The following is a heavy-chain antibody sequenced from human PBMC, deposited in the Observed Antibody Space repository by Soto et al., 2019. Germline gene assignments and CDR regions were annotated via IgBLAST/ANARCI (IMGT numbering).Heavy chain of an antibody. CDR1: GFTFSHYA. J-gene: IGHJ4*02. Sequence: QVQLVESGGRVVQPGRSLRLSCAASGFTFSHYATHRVRQAPGKGLEWVALMSYDGSNEYYADSVKGRFTISRDNSKNTLYLQMNSLRAEDTAVYYCAKDGSHNFDYWGQGTLVTVSS. V-gene: IGHV3-30*18. CDR3: AKDGSHNFDY. D-gene: IGHD1-26*01. CDR2: MSYDGSNE.